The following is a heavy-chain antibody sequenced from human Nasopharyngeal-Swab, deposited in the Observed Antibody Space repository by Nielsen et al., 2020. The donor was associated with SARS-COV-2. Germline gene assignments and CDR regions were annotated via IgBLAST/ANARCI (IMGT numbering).Heavy chain of an antibody. J-gene: IGHJ4*02. CDR1: GFIFRNYA. CDR3: AKNKGSSTAPFDY. V-gene: IGHV3-23*01. CDR2: IGFGSDPT. D-gene: IGHD3-10*01. Sequence: GESLKISCAASGFIFRNYAMSWVRQAPGKGLEWVSTIGFGSDPTYYADSVKGRFAASRDRSRNTLHLQMNSLRAEDTALYYCAKNKGSSTAPFDYWGQGTLVTVSS.